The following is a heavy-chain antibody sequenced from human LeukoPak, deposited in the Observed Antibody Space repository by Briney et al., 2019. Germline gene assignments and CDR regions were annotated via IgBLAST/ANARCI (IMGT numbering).Heavy chain of an antibody. Sequence: GGSLRLSCAASGFTVSSNYMSWVRQAPGKGLEWVSVIYSGGSTYYADSVKGRFTISRDNSKNTLYLQMNSLRAEDTAVYYCARGTYYYDSSGRDYWGQGTLVTVSS. J-gene: IGHJ4*02. CDR3: ARGTYYYDSSGRDY. CDR1: GFTVSSNY. CDR2: IYSGGST. D-gene: IGHD3-22*01. V-gene: IGHV3-53*01.